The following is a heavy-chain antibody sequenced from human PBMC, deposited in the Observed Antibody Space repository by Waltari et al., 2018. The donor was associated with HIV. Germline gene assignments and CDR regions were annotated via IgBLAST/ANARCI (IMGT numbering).Heavy chain of an antibody. Sequence: QVPLVQSGAEVTKSGASLKLSCAGSGYTFSDSSVHWIRQAPGQGLEWMGWINPKNGDTQYPRKLQGRVTMTRDTSVDTAYMYLNSLTYADAAVYYCARTSLRYPSLALDFWGRGTLVTVSS. V-gene: IGHV1-2*02. CDR3: ARTSLRYPSLALDF. CDR1: GYTFSDSS. CDR2: INPKNGDT. D-gene: IGHD3-9*01. J-gene: IGHJ4*02.